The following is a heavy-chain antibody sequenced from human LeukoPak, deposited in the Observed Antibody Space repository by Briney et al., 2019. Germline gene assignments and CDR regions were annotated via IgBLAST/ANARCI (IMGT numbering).Heavy chain of an antibody. D-gene: IGHD6-19*01. CDR3: AKDQARSSGWYRRVDY. J-gene: IGHJ4*02. V-gene: IGHV3-23*01. CDR1: GFTFSSYA. CDR2: ISGSGGST. Sequence: GGSLRLSCAASGFTFSSYAMSWVRQAPGKGLEWVSAISGSGGSTYYADSVKGRFTISRDNSKNTLYLQMNSLRAEDTAVYYCAKDQARSSGWYRRVDYWGQGTLVTVSS.